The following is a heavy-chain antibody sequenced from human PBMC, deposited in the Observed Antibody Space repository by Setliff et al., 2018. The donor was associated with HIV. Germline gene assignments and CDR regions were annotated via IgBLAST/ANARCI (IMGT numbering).Heavy chain of an antibody. CDR1: GYTFTSYD. Sequence: ASVKVSCKASGYTFTSYDINWVRQATGQGLEWMGWVNPNSGNTGYTQKFQGRVTMTRNTSIRTVYMELSSLRSEDTAVYYCARGAWYTSGWHSSRYMDVWGKGSTVTVSS. J-gene: IGHJ6*03. D-gene: IGHD6-19*01. CDR3: ARGAWYTSGWHSSRYMDV. CDR2: VNPNSGNT. V-gene: IGHV1-8*02.